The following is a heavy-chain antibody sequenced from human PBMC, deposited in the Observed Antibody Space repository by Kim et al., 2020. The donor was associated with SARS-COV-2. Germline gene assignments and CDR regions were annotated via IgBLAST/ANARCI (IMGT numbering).Heavy chain of an antibody. CDR2: IYSGGST. V-gene: IGHV3-53*01. CDR1: GFTVSSNY. J-gene: IGHJ4*02. D-gene: IGHD3-10*01. CDR3: ARELARGPYYYGSGSYLDY. Sequence: GGSLRLSCAASGFTVSSNYMSWVRQAPGKGLEWVSVIYSGGSTYYADSVKGRFTISRDNSKNTLYLQMNSLRAEDTAVYYCARELARGPYYYGSGSYLDYWGQGTLVTVSS.